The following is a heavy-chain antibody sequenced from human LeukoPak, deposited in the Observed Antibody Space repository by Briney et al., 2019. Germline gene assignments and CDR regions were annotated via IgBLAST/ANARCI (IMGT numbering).Heavy chain of an antibody. D-gene: IGHD2-15*01. CDR3: ARRKIGYCSGGSCFHGGFDY. CDR1: GGSISSSSYY. V-gene: IGHV4-39*01. J-gene: IGHJ4*02. CDR2: INHSGST. Sequence: SSETLSLTCTVSGGSISSSSYYWSWIRQPPGKGLEWIGEINHSGSTNYNPSLKSRVTISVDTSKNQFSLKLSSVTAADTAVYYCARRKIGYCSGGSCFHGGFDYWGQGTLVTVSS.